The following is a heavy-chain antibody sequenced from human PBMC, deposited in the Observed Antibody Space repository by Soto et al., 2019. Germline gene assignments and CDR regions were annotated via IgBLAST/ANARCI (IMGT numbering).Heavy chain of an antibody. D-gene: IGHD6-19*01. Sequence: GASVKVSCKASGDTFSSYEINWVRQATGQGLEWMGWMNPNSGNTGYAQKFQGRVTMTRNTSVSTAYMELSSLRSEDTAVYYCARVNSSGWYDAFDIWGQGTMVTVSS. J-gene: IGHJ3*02. CDR1: GDTFSSYE. CDR3: ARVNSSGWYDAFDI. CDR2: MNPNSGNT. V-gene: IGHV1-8*01.